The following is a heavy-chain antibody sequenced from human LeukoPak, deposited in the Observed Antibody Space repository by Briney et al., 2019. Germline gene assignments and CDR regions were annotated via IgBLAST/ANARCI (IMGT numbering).Heavy chain of an antibody. CDR1: GFTFSSYS. CDR3: ARDSYSSSWYFDY. Sequence: GGSLRLSCAASGFTFSSYSMNWVRQAPGKGLEWVSSISSSSSYIYYADSVKGRFTISRDNAKNPLYLQMNSLRAEDTAVYYCARDSYSSSWYFDYWGQGTLVTVSS. J-gene: IGHJ4*02. CDR2: ISSSSSYI. V-gene: IGHV3-21*01. D-gene: IGHD6-13*01.